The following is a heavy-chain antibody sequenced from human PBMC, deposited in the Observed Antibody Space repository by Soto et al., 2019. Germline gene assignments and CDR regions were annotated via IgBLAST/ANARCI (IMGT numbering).Heavy chain of an antibody. D-gene: IGHD6-13*01. Sequence: GGSLRLSCAASGFSVSNFFMTWVRQAPGKGLEWVSVIYDGGRTFYADSVKGRFTISRDNSKDTLYLQMNSLRAEDTAVYYCAKPKQQLVLPGWFDPWGQGTLVTVSS. V-gene: IGHV3-53*01. CDR3: AKPKQQLVLPGWFDP. CDR1: GFSVSNFF. J-gene: IGHJ5*02. CDR2: IYDGGRT.